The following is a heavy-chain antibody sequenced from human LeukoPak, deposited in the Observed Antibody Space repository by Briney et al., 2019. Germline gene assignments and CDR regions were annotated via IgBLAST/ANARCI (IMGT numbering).Heavy chain of an antibody. J-gene: IGHJ4*02. D-gene: IGHD6-6*01. CDR3: ARAMSIAARLQTIFDY. Sequence: ASVKVSCKASGYTFTGYYMHWVRQAPGQGLEWIGWINTISGGTNYAQKFQGRVTMTRDTSISTAYMELSRLRSDDTAVYYCARAMSIAARLQTIFDYWGQGTLVTVSS. V-gene: IGHV1-2*02. CDR2: INTISGGT. CDR1: GYTFTGYY.